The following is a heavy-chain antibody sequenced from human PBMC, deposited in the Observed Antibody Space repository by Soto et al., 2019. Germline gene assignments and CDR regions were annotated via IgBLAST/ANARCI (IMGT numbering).Heavy chain of an antibody. V-gene: IGHV4-39*01. CDR1: GGSISITTYY. CDR3: ARHGQLYSSGRYLNWFDP. CDR2: IYYSGST. Sequence: SETLSLTCTVSGGSISITTYYWGWIRQPPGKGLEWIGSIYYSGSTYYNPSLKSRVTISVDTSKSQFSLKLSSVTAADTAVYYCARHGQLYSSGRYLNWFDPWGQGTRVTVS. J-gene: IGHJ5*02. D-gene: IGHD6-19*01.